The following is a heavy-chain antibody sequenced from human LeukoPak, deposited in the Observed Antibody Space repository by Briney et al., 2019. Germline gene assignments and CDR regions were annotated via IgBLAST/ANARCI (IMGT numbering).Heavy chain of an antibody. J-gene: IGHJ4*02. D-gene: IGHD1-26*01. Sequence: QSGRSLRLSCAASGFTFDDYAMHWVRQAPGKGLEWVSGINWNSGSIGYADSVKGRFTISRDNAKNSPYLQMNSLRAEDTALYYCAKDWESYLGGFDYWGQGTLVTVSS. CDR3: AKDWESYLGGFDY. CDR2: INWNSGSI. V-gene: IGHV3-9*01. CDR1: GFTFDDYA.